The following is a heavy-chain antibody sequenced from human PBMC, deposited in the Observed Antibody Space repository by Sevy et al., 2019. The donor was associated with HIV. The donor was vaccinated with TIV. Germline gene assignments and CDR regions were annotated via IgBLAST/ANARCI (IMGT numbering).Heavy chain of an antibody. Sequence: ASVKVSCKASGGTFSSYAISWVRQAPGQGLEWMGGIIPIFGTANYAQKFQGRVTITADESTSTAYMELSSLRSEDTAVYYCAKYCSSTSCPGPRGMDVWGQGTTVTVSS. CDR3: AKYCSSTSCPGPRGMDV. J-gene: IGHJ6*02. CDR1: GGTFSSYA. V-gene: IGHV1-69*13. D-gene: IGHD2-2*01. CDR2: IIPIFGTA.